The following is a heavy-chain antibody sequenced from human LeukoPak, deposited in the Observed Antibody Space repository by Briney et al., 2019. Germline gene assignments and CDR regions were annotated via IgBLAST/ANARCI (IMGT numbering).Heavy chain of an antibody. Sequence: PGGSLRLSCAASGFPVNRGYMNWVRQAPGKGLEWVSVVYSDGPTYYADSVKGRFTISRDDSNNMVYLQMNSLRADDTAVYYCARERFSSSRMLWFYYMDVWGKGTTVTVSS. CDR1: GFPVNRGY. J-gene: IGHJ6*03. CDR3: ARERFSSSRMLWFYYMDV. D-gene: IGHD5-18*01. V-gene: IGHV3-53*01. CDR2: VYSDGPT.